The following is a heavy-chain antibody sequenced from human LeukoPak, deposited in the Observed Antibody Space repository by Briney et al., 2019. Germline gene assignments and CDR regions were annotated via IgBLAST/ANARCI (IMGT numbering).Heavy chain of an antibody. CDR1: GFTFSSYS. CDR3: AREGYCSGGSCYLGAVDY. V-gene: IGHV3-48*02. Sequence: GGSLRLSCAASGFTFSSYSMNWVRQAPGKGLEWVSYISSSSSTIYYVDSVKGRFTISRDNAKNSLYLQMNSLRDEDTAVYYCAREGYCSGGSCYLGAVDYWGQGTLVTVSS. D-gene: IGHD2-15*01. CDR2: ISSSSSTI. J-gene: IGHJ4*02.